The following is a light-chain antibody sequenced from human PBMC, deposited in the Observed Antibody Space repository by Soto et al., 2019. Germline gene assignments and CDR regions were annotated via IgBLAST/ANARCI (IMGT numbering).Light chain of an antibody. J-gene: IGKJ3*01. CDR3: QHYTTSPT. CDR1: QSLSSW. CDR2: KAS. V-gene: IGKV1-5*03. Sequence: DIQMTQSPSTLSASVGDRVTITCRANQSLSSWLAWYQQKPGKAPKLLIYKASTLESGVPSRFSGSGSGTEFTLSISSLQPDDFATYYCQHYTTSPTFGPGTKVDI.